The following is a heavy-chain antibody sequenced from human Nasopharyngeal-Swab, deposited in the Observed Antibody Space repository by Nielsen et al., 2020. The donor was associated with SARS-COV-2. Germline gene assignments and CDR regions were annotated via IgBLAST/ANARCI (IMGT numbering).Heavy chain of an antibody. Sequence: GESLKISCAASGFTFDDYTMHWVRQAPGKGLEWVSLISWDGGSTYYADSVKGRFTISRDNSKNTLYLQMNSLRAEDTAVYYCAREGRVCSSTSCYEAWYYYYGMDVWGQGTTVTVSS. D-gene: IGHD2-2*01. CDR3: AREGRVCSSTSCYEAWYYYYGMDV. CDR1: GFTFDDYT. CDR2: ISWDGGST. V-gene: IGHV3-43*01. J-gene: IGHJ6*02.